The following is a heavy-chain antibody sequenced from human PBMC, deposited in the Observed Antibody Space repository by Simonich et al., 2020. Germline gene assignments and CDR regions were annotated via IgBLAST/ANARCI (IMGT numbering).Heavy chain of an antibody. CDR1: GYTFTSYG. CDR3: ARASRGTWWYYYFDY. J-gene: IGHJ4*02. Sequence: QVQLVQSGAEVKKPGASVKGSCKASGYTFTSYGISWCGQAPGQGLEGMGGNRAYNGNTNYAKKLKGRVTRTTDTTKSTAYMERRSLRSDDTAVYYCARASRGTWWYYYFDYWGQGTLVTVSS. V-gene: IGHV1-18*01. CDR2: NRAYNGNT. D-gene: IGHD2-15*01.